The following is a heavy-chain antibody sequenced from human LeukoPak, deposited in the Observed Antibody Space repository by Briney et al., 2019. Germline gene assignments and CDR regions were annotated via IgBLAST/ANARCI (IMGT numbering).Heavy chain of an antibody. CDR1: EFTFGDYA. D-gene: IGHD5-24*01. Sequence: GGSLRLSCTASEFTFGDYALSWFRQAPGTGLEWVGLARSEAYGGTTEYAASVKGRFTISRDDSKSIAYLQMNSLKIEDTAVYYCTRVPPAYRDSPGWSDPWGQGTLVTVSS. CDR3: TRVPPAYRDSPGWSDP. V-gene: IGHV3-49*03. CDR2: ARSEAYGGTT. J-gene: IGHJ5*02.